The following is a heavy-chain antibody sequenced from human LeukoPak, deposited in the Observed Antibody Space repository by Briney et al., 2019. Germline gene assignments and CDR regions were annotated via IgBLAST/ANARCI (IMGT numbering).Heavy chain of an antibody. D-gene: IGHD1-1*01. CDR1: GYTFTSYY. V-gene: IGHV1-2*02. CDR2: INPNSGGT. J-gene: IGHJ3*02. CDR3: ASTSVTDDTLGGAFDI. Sequence: GASVKVSCKASGYTFTSYYMHWVRQAPGQGLEWMGWINPNSGGTNYAQKFQGRVTMTRDTSISTAYMELSRLRSDDTAVYYCASTSVTDDTLGGAFDIWGQGTMVTVSS.